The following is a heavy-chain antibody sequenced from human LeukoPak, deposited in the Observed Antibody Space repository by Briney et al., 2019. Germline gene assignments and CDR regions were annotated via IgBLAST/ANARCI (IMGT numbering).Heavy chain of an antibody. CDR2: IYYSGST. CDR3: ARSLGISYYYYYYMDV. CDR1: GGSISSGGYY. V-gene: IGHV4-31*03. Sequence: SQTLSLTCTVSGGSISSGGYYWSWIRQPPGKGLEWIGYIYYSGSTYYNPSLKSRVTISVDMSKNQFSLRLSSVTAADTAVYYCARSLGISYYYYYYMDVWGKGTTVTVSS. D-gene: IGHD7-27*01. J-gene: IGHJ6*03.